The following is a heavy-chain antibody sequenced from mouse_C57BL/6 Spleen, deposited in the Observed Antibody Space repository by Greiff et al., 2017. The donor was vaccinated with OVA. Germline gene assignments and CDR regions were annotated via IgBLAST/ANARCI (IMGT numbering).Heavy chain of an antibody. CDR3: ARNRYNYGSSSGWYFDV. CDR1: GYTFTSYG. J-gene: IGHJ1*03. CDR2: IYPRSGNT. V-gene: IGHV1-81*01. D-gene: IGHD1-1*01. Sequence: QVQLQQSGAELARPGASVKLSCKASGYTFTSYGISWVKQRTGQGLEWIGEIYPRSGNTYYNEKFKGKATLTAAKSSSTAYMELRSLTSADSAGYFCARNRYNYGSSSGWYFDVWGTGTTVTVSS.